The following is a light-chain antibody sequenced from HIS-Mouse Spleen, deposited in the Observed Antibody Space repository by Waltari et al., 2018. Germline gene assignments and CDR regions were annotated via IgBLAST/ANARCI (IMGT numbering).Light chain of an antibody. CDR3: QQRSNCPWT. Sequence: EIVLTQSPATLSLSPGERATLSCSASQSVSSYLAWYQQKPGQAPRLLIYDASNRATGIPARFSGSGSGTDFTLTISSLEPEDFAVYYCQQRSNCPWTFGQGTKVEIK. CDR1: QSVSSY. CDR2: DAS. J-gene: IGKJ1*01. V-gene: IGKV3-11*01.